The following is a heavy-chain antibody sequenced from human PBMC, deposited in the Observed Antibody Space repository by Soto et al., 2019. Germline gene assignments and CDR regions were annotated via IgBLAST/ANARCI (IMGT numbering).Heavy chain of an antibody. CDR3: ARQHYYDSSGYYTWN. Sequence: PSETLSLTCTVSGGSISGYYWSWIRQPPGKGLEWIATVHYSGSTYYTPSLKNRVTISADTSKNQFSLRLNSVTAADTAVYYCARQHYYDSSGYYTWNWGQGTLVTVSS. CDR1: GGSISGYY. CDR2: VHYSGST. D-gene: IGHD3-22*01. J-gene: IGHJ4*02. V-gene: IGHV4-39*01.